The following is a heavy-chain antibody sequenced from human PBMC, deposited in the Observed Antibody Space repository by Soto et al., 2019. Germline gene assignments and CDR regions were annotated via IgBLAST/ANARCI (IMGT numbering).Heavy chain of an antibody. CDR3: AKQDLPTSYGYGRYYFDY. D-gene: IGHD5-18*01. Sequence: AGGSLRLSCAASGFTFSDHYMDWVRQAPGKGLEWVAVISYDGSNKYYADSVKGRFTISRDNSKNTLYLQMNSLRAEDTAVYYCAKQDLPTSYGYGRYYFDYWGQGTLVTVSS. V-gene: IGHV3-30*18. J-gene: IGHJ4*02. CDR1: GFTFSDHY. CDR2: ISYDGSNK.